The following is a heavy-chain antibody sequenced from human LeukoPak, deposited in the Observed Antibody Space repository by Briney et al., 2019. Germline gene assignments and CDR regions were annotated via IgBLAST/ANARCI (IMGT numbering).Heavy chain of an antibody. J-gene: IGHJ3*02. CDR3: ARRYCSGGSCPLGAFDI. CDR1: GYSFTSYW. CDR2: IYPGDSDT. V-gene: IGHV5-51*01. D-gene: IGHD2-15*01. Sequence: PGESLKISCKGSGYSFTSYWIGWVRQMPGKGLEWMGIIYPGDSDTRYSPSFQGQVTISADKSISTAYLQWGSLKASDTAMYYCARRYCSGGSCPLGAFDIWGQGTMVTVSS.